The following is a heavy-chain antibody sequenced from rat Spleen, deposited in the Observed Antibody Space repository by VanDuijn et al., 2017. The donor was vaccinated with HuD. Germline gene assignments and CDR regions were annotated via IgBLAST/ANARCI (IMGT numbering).Heavy chain of an antibody. CDR2: VSYSGSS. D-gene: IGHD1-11*01. CDR1: GYSITSNY. Sequence: EVQLQESGPGLVKPSQSLSLTCSVTGYSITSNYWGWIRKFPGNKMEWIGHVSYSGSSSYSPSLKSRISITRDTSKNQFFLQLSSVTTEDKATVYCARQDHYVGFAYWGQGTLVTLSS. CDR3: ARQDHYVGFAY. V-gene: IGHV3-1*01. J-gene: IGHJ3*01.